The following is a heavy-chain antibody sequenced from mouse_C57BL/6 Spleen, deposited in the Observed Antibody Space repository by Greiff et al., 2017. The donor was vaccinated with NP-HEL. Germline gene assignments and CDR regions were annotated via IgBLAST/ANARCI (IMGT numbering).Heavy chain of an antibody. CDR2: IYPGSGNT. D-gene: IGHD2-5*01. CDR3: ARIYSNYPYYFDY. CDR1: GYSFTSYY. V-gene: IGHV1-66*01. Sequence: VQRVESGPELVKPGASVKISCKASGYSFTSYYIHWVKQRPGQGLEWIGWIYPGSGNTKYNEKFKGKATLTADTSSSTAYMQLSSLTSEDSAVYYCARIYSNYPYYFDYWGQGTTLTVSS. J-gene: IGHJ2*01.